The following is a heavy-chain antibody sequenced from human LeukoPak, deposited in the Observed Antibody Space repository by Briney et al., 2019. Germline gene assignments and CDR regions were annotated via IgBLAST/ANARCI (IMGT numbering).Heavy chain of an antibody. Sequence: ASVKVSCKASGYTFSTYDVIWVRQATGQGLEWMGRIIPILGIANYAQKFQGRVTITADKSTSTAYMELSSLRSEDTAVYYCARDLGDSSGYYPGGGFGWFDPWGQGTLVTVSS. CDR1: GYTFSTYD. J-gene: IGHJ5*02. CDR3: ARDLGDSSGYYPGGGFGWFDP. V-gene: IGHV1-69*04. D-gene: IGHD3-22*01. CDR2: IIPILGIA.